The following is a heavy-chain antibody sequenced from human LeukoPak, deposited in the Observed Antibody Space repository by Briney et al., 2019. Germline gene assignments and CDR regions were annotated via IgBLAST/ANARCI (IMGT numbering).Heavy chain of an antibody. V-gene: IGHV3-9*01. Sequence: GGSLRLSCAASGFTFDDYAMHCVRQAPGKGLEWVSGISWNRGSIDYADSVKGRFTISRDSAKNSLYLQMNSLRAEDTALYYCVRGSIYYYDSSGYSHWGQGTLVTVSS. J-gene: IGHJ4*02. D-gene: IGHD3-22*01. CDR1: GFTFDDYA. CDR3: VRGSIYYYDSSGYSH. CDR2: ISWNRGSI.